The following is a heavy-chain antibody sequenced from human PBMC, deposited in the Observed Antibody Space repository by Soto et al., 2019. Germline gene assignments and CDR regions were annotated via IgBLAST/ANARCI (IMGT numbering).Heavy chain of an antibody. V-gene: IGHV3-23*01. Sequence: EVQLLESGGGLVQPGGSLRLSCAASGFTFSSYAMNWVRQGPGKGLEWVSVISGSGGSTYYADSVKGRFTISRDNSKNTLYRQMNSLSAEDTAVYYCASRSSGWYFDYWGQGTLVTVSS. CDR3: ASRSSGWYFDY. CDR2: ISGSGGST. J-gene: IGHJ4*02. D-gene: IGHD6-19*01. CDR1: GFTFSSYA.